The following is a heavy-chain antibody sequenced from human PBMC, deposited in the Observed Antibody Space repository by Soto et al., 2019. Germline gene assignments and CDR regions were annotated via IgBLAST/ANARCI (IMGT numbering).Heavy chain of an antibody. CDR2: INPSGGRT. D-gene: IGHD7-27*01. CDR3: ARDMGNQPRIHYGMDV. CDR1: GYTFTSYY. V-gene: IGHV1-46*01. J-gene: IGHJ6*02. Sequence: ASVKVSCKASGYTFTSYYMHWVRQAPGQGLEWMGIINPSGGRTNYAQKFQGRVTMTRDTSTSTVYMELSSLRSEDTAVYYCARDMGNQPRIHYGMDVWGQGTTVTVSS.